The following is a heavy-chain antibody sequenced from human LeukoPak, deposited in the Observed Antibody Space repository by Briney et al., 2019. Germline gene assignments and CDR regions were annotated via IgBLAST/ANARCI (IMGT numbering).Heavy chain of an antibody. Sequence: ASVKVSCKASGYTFTNYYMQWVREAPGQGLEWMVIINPSGGSTSYAQKFQGRVTMTRDTSTSTVYMELSSLRSEDTAVYYCARDLFRIGGMKSEGFDYWGQGTLVTVSS. CDR3: ARDLFRIGGMKSEGFDY. CDR1: GYTFTNYY. CDR2: INPSGGST. V-gene: IGHV1-46*01. D-gene: IGHD3-10*01. J-gene: IGHJ4*02.